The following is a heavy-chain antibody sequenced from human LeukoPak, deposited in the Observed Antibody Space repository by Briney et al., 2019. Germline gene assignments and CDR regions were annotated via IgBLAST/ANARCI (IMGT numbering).Heavy chain of an antibody. CDR1: GFTVSSNY. Sequence: PGRSLRLSCAASGFTVSSNYMSWVRQAPGKGLEWVSVIYSGGSTYYADSVKGRFTISRDNYKNTLYLQMNSLRAEDTAVYYCARDRLKEGITIFEYYYYYMDVWGKGTTVTVSS. D-gene: IGHD3-3*01. J-gene: IGHJ6*03. CDR2: IYSGGST. V-gene: IGHV3-53*01. CDR3: ARDRLKEGITIFEYYYYYMDV.